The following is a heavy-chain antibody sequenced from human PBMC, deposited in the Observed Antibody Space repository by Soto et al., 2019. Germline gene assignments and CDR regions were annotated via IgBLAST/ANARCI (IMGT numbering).Heavy chain of an antibody. CDR2: ISAYNGNT. V-gene: IGHV1-18*04. D-gene: IGHD3-10*01. J-gene: IGHJ6*02. CDR1: GYTFTSYG. CDR3: ARWHGSGSYYYGMDV. Sequence: GASVKVSCKASGYTFTSYGISWVRQAPGQGLEWMGWISAYNGNTNYAQKLQGRVTMTTDTSTSTAYMELRSLRSDDTAVYYCARWHGSGSYYYGMDVWGQGTTVTVSS.